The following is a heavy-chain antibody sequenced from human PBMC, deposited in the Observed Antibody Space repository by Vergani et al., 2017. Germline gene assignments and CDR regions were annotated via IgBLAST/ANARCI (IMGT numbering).Heavy chain of an antibody. CDR3: ARGNTETNGHLYYYYYMDV. CDR2: IDHTGRP. Sequence: QVQLQQWGGGLLKPSETLSLTCVVHGGSFTSYHWTWIRQSPGEGLEWVGDIDHTGRPDYNPSLKSRLTMSVEKSRNQFSLTLNSVPATDTAIYFCARGNTETNGHLYYYYYMDVWGQGTAVTVS. CDR1: GGSFTSYH. D-gene: IGHD4-11*01. J-gene: IGHJ6*03. V-gene: IGHV4-34*01.